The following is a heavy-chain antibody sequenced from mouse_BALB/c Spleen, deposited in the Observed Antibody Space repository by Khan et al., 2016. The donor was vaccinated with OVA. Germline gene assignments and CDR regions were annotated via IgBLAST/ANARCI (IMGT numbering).Heavy chain of an antibody. CDR1: GYTFTSYT. CDR3: VREGAYHRSDGWFAY. V-gene: IGHV1-4*01. CDR2: INPSNNYT. J-gene: IGHJ3*01. Sequence: VKLQESGAELARPGASVKMSCKASGYTFTSYTIHWVRQRPGQAPEWIGHINPSNNYTNYNQNFKDKATLIVDKSSSTAYMQLRSLTSEDSAVYYGVREGAYHRSDGWFAYWGQGTLVTVSA. D-gene: IGHD2-14*01.